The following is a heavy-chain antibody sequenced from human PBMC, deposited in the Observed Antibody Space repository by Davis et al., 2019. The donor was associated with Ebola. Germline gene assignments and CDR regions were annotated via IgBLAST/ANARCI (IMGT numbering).Heavy chain of an antibody. V-gene: IGHV3-23*01. Sequence: GESLKISCAASGFTFTSYAMSWVRQAPGKGLEWVSLISGSGTTYYADSVKGRFTISRDNAKNTLYLEMNSLGTEDTGLYYCTRGLYTTSWYEFDTWGQGTLVTVSS. J-gene: IGHJ5*02. CDR2: ISGSGTT. CDR1: GFTFTSYA. D-gene: IGHD6-13*01. CDR3: TRGLYTTSWYEFDT.